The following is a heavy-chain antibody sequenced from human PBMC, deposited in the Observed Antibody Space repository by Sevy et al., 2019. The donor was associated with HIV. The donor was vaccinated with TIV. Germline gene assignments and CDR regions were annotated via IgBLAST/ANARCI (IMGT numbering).Heavy chain of an antibody. CDR2: FSAYNGNT. CDR3: ARDAEVGLYYYGSGNYYSDY. D-gene: IGHD3-10*01. V-gene: IGHV1-18*01. J-gene: IGHJ4*02. CDR1: GYTFTNYG. Sequence: ASVKVSCKASGYTFTNYGIAWVRQAPGQGLEWMGWFSAYNGNTNYAQKFQGRVTMTTETSTSTVYMELRSLTSDDTAVYYCARDAEVGLYYYGSGNYYSDYWGQGTLVTVSS.